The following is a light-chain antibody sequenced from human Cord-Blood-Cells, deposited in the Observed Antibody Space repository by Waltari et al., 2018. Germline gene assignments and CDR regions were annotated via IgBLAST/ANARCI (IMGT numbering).Light chain of an antibody. CDR3: QQLNSYPLT. J-gene: IGKJ4*01. V-gene: IGKV1-9*01. CDR2: AAS. Sequence: DIQLTQSPSFLSASVGDRVTITCGASQGISSYLAWYQQKPGKAPKLLIYAASTLQSGVPSRCSGSGSGTEFTLTISSLQPEDFATYYCQQLNSYPLTFGGGTKVEIK. CDR1: QGISSY.